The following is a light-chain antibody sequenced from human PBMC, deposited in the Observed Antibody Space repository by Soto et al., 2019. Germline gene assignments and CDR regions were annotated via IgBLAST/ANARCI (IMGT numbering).Light chain of an antibody. V-gene: IGKV2-24*01. Sequence: DIVMTQTPLSSPVTLGQPASISCRSSQSLVHYNGNTYLSWLQQRPGQPPRLLIYKIFERFSGVPDRFGGSRAGTDFTLKISRVEPEDVGVYYCMQATQFPQTFDQGTNLEIK. CDR3: MQATQFPQT. J-gene: IGKJ2*01. CDR2: KIF. CDR1: QSLVHYNGNTY.